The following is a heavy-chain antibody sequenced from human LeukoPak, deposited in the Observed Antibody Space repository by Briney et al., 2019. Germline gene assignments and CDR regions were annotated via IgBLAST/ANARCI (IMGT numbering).Heavy chain of an antibody. Sequence: PGGSRKLSCVAPGFTVINKYMSWVGQAPGKGLEGFSVLYNAGSTYYADSVKGRFTISRDNSKNTLYLQMYSLRAEDTAVYYCASLKGLFDYFDYWGQGILVTVYS. V-gene: IGHV3-53*01. CDR1: GFTVINKY. D-gene: IGHD3-22*01. J-gene: IGHJ4*02. CDR2: LYNAGST. CDR3: ASLKGLFDYFDY.